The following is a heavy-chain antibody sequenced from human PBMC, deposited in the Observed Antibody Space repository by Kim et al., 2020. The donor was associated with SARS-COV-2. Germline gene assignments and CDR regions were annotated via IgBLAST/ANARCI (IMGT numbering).Heavy chain of an antibody. D-gene: IGHD7-27*01. CDR2: ISGSGGST. J-gene: IGHJ4*02. V-gene: IGHV3-23*01. Sequence: EGSLRLSCAASGFTFSSYGMSWVRQAPGKGLEWVSAISGSGGSTNYADSVKGRFTISRDNSKNTLYLQMNSLRAEDTAIYYCAKDWGAWLTGDSHFDYWGQGTLVTVSS. CDR3: AKDWGAWLTGDSHFDY. CDR1: GFTFSSYG.